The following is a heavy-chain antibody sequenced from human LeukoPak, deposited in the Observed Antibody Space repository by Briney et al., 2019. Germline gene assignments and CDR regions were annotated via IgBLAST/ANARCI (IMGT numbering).Heavy chain of an antibody. Sequence: PGGSLRLSCAASGFTFDDYGMSWVRQAPGKGLEWVSGINWNGGSTGYADSVKGRFTISRDNAKNSLYLQMNSLRAEDTALYYCARVTAYHDSSGYSGYYYFDYWGQGTLVTVSS. D-gene: IGHD3-22*01. CDR2: INWNGGST. V-gene: IGHV3-20*04. CDR3: ARVTAYHDSSGYSGYYYFDY. CDR1: GFTFDDYG. J-gene: IGHJ4*02.